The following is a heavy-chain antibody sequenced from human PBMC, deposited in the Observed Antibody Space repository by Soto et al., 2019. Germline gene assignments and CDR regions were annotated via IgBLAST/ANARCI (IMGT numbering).Heavy chain of an antibody. CDR2: ISGSGGST. CDR3: ANDRYCTNGVCYTRYYMDV. D-gene: IGHD2-8*01. Sequence: GGSLRLSCVASGFTFSSYAMSWVRQAPGKGLDWVSVISGSGGSTYYADSVKGRFSISRDNSKNTLYLQMNSLRAEDTAVYYCANDRYCTNGVCYTRYYMDVWGKGTTVTVSS. V-gene: IGHV3-23*01. CDR1: GFTFSSYA. J-gene: IGHJ6*03.